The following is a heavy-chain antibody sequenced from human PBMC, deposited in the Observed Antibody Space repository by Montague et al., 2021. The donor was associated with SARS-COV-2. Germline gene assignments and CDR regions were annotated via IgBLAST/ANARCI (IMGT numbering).Heavy chain of an antibody. J-gene: IGHJ4*02. CDR2: TYYRSKWSN. CDR3: TRAVWGVQDY. Sequence: CAIPGDSVSSNSVSWNWIRQSPSRGLEWLGRTYYRSKWSNEYALSVKSRITITPDTSKNQLSLQLTSVTPEDTAVYYCTRAVWGVQDYWGQGSLVTVPS. CDR1: GDSVSSNSVS. V-gene: IGHV6-1*01. D-gene: IGHD3-10*01.